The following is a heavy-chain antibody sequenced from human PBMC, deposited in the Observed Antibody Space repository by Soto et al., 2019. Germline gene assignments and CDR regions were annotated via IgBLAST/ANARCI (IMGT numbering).Heavy chain of an antibody. D-gene: IGHD2-15*01. Sequence: LRLSCAASGFTFSSYAMSWVRQAPGKGLEWVSAISGSGGSTYYADSVKGRFTISRDNSKNTLYLQMNSLRVGDTAVYYCARLHSMMCDFDYWGQGTLVTVSS. CDR1: GFTFSSYA. J-gene: IGHJ4*02. CDR2: ISGSGGST. CDR3: ARLHSMMCDFDY. V-gene: IGHV3-23*01.